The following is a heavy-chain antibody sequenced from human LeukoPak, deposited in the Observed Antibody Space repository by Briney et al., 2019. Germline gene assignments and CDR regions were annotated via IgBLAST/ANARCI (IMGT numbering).Heavy chain of an antibody. V-gene: IGHV3-53*01. CDR3: AREAVMPVAPVKIGTSDRPLYEYYGLDV. CDR2: IYGDDET. CDR1: GFTITTNY. J-gene: IGHJ6*02. D-gene: IGHD1/OR15-1a*01. Sequence: GGSLRLSCAASGFTITTNYMNWVRQAPGKGLEWVSVIYGDDETNYGDSVKGRFTISRDNSKNTLYLQMNSLRADDTAVYYCAREAVMPVAPVKIGTSDRPLYEYYGLDVWGQGTTVTVS.